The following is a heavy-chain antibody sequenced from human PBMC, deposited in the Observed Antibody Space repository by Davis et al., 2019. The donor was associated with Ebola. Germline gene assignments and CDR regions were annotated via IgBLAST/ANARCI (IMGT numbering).Heavy chain of an antibody. CDR3: ARHKERGGGSCYDY. V-gene: IGHV4-39*01. CDR2: IYYSGST. D-gene: IGHD2-15*01. Sequence: PSETLSLTCTVSGGSISSSSYYWGWIRQPPGKGLEWIGSIYYSGSTYYNPSLKSRVTISVDTSKNQFSLKLSSVTAADTAVYYCARHKERGGGSCYDYWGQGTLVTVSS. J-gene: IGHJ4*02. CDR1: GGSISSSSYY.